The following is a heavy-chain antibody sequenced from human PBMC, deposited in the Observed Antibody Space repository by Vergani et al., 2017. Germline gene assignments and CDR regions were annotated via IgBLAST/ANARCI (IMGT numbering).Heavy chain of an antibody. CDR3: ARGGTVVTPDPLGSFDY. Sequence: QVQLVQSGAEVKKPGSSVKVSCKASGGTFSSYAISWVRQAPGQGLEWMGGIIPIFGTANYAQKFRGRVTITADESTSTAYMELSSLISDDTAVYYCARGGTVVTPDPLGSFDYWGQGTLVTVSS. V-gene: IGHV1-69*01. J-gene: IGHJ4*02. CDR1: GGTFSSYA. D-gene: IGHD4-23*01. CDR2: IIPIFGTA.